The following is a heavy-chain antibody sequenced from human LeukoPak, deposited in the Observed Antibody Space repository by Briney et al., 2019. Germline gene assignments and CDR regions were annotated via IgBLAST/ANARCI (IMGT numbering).Heavy chain of an antibody. CDR1: GGSISSGGYY. D-gene: IGHD1-26*01. V-gene: IGHV4-31*03. Sequence: SETLSLTCTVSGGSISSGGYYWSWIRQHPGKGLEWIGYIYYSGSTYYNPSLKSRVTISIDTSKNQFSLKLSSVTAADTAVYYCARDFREWEPYYFDYWGQGTLVTVSS. CDR3: ARDFREWEPYYFDY. CDR2: IYYSGST. J-gene: IGHJ4*02.